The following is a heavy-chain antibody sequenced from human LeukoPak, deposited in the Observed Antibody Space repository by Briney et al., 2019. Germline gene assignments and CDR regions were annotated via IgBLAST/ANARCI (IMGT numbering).Heavy chain of an antibody. CDR1: GFPYRNHW. V-gene: IGHV3-74*03. J-gene: IGHJ4*02. D-gene: IGHD6-6*01. CDR3: ARDQRVTGRPDIDY. CDR2: ISSEGSST. Sequence: GGSLRLSCAASGFPYRNHWMHWVRQTPGKGLVWVSRISSEGSSTTYADSVKGRFTISRDNAKNTQYLQMNNLRAEDTAMYYCARDQRVTGRPDIDYWGQGTLVIVSS.